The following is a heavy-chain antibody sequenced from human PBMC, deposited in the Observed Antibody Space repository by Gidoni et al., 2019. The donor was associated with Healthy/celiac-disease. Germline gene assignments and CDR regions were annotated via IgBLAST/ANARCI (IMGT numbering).Heavy chain of an antibody. V-gene: IGHV3-30*18. D-gene: IGHD3-16*01. CDR3: AKEGGIFYYYYGMDV. Sequence: VQPVESGGGVVEPGRSRGRPCAASGFTLRSYGMHWVRQAPGKGLEWVAVISYDGSNKYYADSVKGRFTISRDNSKNTLYLQMNSRRAEDTAVYYCAKEGGIFYYYYGMDVWGQGTTVTVSS. CDR2: ISYDGSNK. CDR1: GFTLRSYG. J-gene: IGHJ6*02.